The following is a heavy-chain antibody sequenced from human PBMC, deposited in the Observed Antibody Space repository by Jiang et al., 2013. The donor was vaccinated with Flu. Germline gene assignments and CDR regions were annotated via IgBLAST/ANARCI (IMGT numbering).Heavy chain of an antibody. CDR3: ARITTTVTTRAAFDI. D-gene: IGHD4-17*01. Sequence: GAEVKKPGASVKVSCKASGYTFTGYYMHWVRQAPGQGLEWMGRINPNSGGTNYAQKFQGRVTMTRDTSISTAYMELSRLRSDDTAVYYCARITTTVTTRAAFDIWAKGQWSPSLQ. V-gene: IGHV1-2*06. CDR2: INPNSGGT. J-gene: IGHJ3*02. CDR1: GYTFTGYY.